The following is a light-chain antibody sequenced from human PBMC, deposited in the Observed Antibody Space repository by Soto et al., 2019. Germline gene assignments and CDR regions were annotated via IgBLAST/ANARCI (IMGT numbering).Light chain of an antibody. Sequence: TVTITCRASQSIGSWLAWYQQKPGKAPKLLIYKASTLESGVPSRFSGSGSGTEFTLTISSLQPDDFATYYCQQYDNYYSFGQGTKVDIK. CDR2: KAS. V-gene: IGKV1-5*03. J-gene: IGKJ2*03. CDR1: QSIGSW. CDR3: QQYDNYYS.